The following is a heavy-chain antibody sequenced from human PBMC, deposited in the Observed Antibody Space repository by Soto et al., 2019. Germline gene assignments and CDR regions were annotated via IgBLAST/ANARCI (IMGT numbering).Heavy chain of an antibody. CDR1: GGSFSGYY. D-gene: IGHD2-2*01. J-gene: IGHJ6*03. CDR2: SKPSGST. Sequence: QVQLQQWGAGLLKPSETLSLTCAVYGGSFSGYYWSWIRQPPGKGLEWIGESKPSGSTNYNPSLKSRVTISVDTSKNQFYLMLSSVTAADTAVYYCARGPDCSSTSCYGAYYYMDVWGKGTTVTVSS. CDR3: ARGPDCSSTSCYGAYYYMDV. V-gene: IGHV4-34*01.